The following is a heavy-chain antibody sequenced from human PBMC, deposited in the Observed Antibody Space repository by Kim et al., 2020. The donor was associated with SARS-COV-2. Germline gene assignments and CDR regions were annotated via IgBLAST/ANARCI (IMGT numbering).Heavy chain of an antibody. CDR2: IYYSGST. D-gene: IGHD3-3*01. J-gene: IGHJ3*02. V-gene: IGHV4-31*03. Sequence: SETLSLTCTVSGGSISSGGYYWSWIRQHPGKGLEWIGYIYYSGSTYYNPSLKSRVTISVDTSKNQFSLKLSSVTAADTAVYYCARGATIFGGVINAFDIWGQGTMVTVSS. CDR3: ARGATIFGGVINAFDI. CDR1: GGSISSGGYY.